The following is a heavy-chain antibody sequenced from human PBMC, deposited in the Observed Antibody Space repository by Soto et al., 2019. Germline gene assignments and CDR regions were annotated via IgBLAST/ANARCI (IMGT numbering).Heavy chain of an antibody. CDR3: AKDRRKGYCSGGSCYYYYGMDV. CDR1: GFTFDDYT. Sequence: GGSLRLSCAASGFTFDDYTMHRVRQAPGKGLEWVSLISWDGGSTYYADSVKGRFTISRDNSKNSLYLQMNSLRAEDTALYYCAKDRRKGYCSGGSCYYYYGMDVWGQGTTVTVSS. V-gene: IGHV3-43*01. CDR2: ISWDGGST. D-gene: IGHD2-15*01. J-gene: IGHJ6*02.